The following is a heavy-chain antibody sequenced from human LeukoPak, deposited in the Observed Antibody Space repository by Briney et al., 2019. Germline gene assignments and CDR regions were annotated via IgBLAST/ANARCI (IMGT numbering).Heavy chain of an antibody. J-gene: IGHJ5*02. CDR2: ITGSGGST. CDR1: GFTFSGYA. D-gene: IGHD2/OR15-2a*01. V-gene: IGHV3-23*01. Sequence: GGSLRLSCAASGFTFSGYAMNWVRQAPGKGLDWVSTITGSGGSTFYADSVKGRFTISRDNSKNTVYLQMNSLRAEDTAVYYCAKPLDETVMIPADLWGQGTLVTVSS. CDR3: AKPLDETVMIPADL.